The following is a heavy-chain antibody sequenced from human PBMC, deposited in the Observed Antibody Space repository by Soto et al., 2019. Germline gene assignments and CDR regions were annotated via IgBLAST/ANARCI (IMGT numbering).Heavy chain of an antibody. D-gene: IGHD3-3*01. CDR3: ARAPRGPYYDFWSGYYKDYYYGMDV. CDR1: GFTFSSYA. J-gene: IGHJ6*02. CDR2: ISYDGSNK. Sequence: GSLRLSCAASGFTFSSYAIHWVRQAPGKGLEWVAVISYDGSNKYYADSVKGRFTISRDNSKNTLYLQMNSLRAEDTAVYYCARAPRGPYYDFWSGYYKDYYYGMDVWGQGTTVTVS. V-gene: IGHV3-30-3*01.